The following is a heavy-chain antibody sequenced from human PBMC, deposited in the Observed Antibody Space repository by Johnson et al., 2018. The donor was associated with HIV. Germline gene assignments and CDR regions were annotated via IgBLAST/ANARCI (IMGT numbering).Heavy chain of an antibody. V-gene: IGHV3-30*02. Sequence: NKYYADSVKGRFTISRDNSKNTLYLQMNSLRAEDTAVYYCAKDLRTVKAFDIWGQGTMVTVSS. D-gene: IGHD4-17*01. J-gene: IGHJ3*02. CDR2: NK. CDR3: AKDLRTVKAFDI.